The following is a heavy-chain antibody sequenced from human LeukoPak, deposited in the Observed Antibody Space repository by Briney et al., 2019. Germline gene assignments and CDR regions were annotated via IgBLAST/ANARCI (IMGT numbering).Heavy chain of an antibody. CDR3: AKLRTTNYYDSSGYYSLDYGADY. Sequence: GGSLRLSCAASGFTFSSYSMNWVRQAPGKRLEWVSSISSSSSYIYYADSVKGRFTISRDNAKNSLYLQMNSLRAEDTAVYYCAKLRTTNYYDSSGYYSLDYGADYWGQGTLVTVSS. J-gene: IGHJ4*02. CDR1: GFTFSSYS. D-gene: IGHD3-22*01. CDR2: ISSSSSYI. V-gene: IGHV3-21*01.